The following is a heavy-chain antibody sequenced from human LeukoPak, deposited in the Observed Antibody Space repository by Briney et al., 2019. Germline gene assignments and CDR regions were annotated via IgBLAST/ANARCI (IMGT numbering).Heavy chain of an antibody. CDR1: GFTFSSYT. CDR2: IGTSSTTI. V-gene: IGHV3-48*01. CDR3: ATSHLWGYGDPPGMDV. Sequence: GGSLRLSCAASGFTFSSYTMNWVRQPPGKGLKWVSNIGTSSTTIYYADSVKGRFTISRDNSKNTLYLQMNSLRAEDTAVYYCATSHLWGYGDPPGMDVWGQGTTVTVSS. D-gene: IGHD4-17*01. J-gene: IGHJ6*02.